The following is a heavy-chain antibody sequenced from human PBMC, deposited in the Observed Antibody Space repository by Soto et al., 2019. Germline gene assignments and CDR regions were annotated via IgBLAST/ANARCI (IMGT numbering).Heavy chain of an antibody. V-gene: IGHV3-23*01. CDR1: GFTFSNYA. Sequence: EVQLLESGGGLAQPGGSLRLSCAASGFTFSNYAMSWVRQAPGKGLEWVSTISGSGSGGATYYPYYADSVKGRFTISRDSSKNTVSLEMNSLRAEDTAVYYCAKDSRYYVSSPSPGDWGQGTLVTVSS. J-gene: IGHJ4*02. D-gene: IGHD3-16*01. CDR3: AKDSRYYVSSPSPGD. CDR2: ISGSGSGGATYYP.